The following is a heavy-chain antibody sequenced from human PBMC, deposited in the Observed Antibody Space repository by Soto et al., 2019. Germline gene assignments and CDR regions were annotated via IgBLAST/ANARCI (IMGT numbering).Heavy chain of an antibody. D-gene: IGHD5-18*01. J-gene: IGHJ3*02. CDR1: GGSISSSSYY. V-gene: IGHV4-39*01. CDR2: IYYSGST. CDR3: ARHRGYSYGLGNDAFDI. Sequence: QLQLQESGPGLVKPSETLSLTCTVSGGSISSSSYYWGWIRQPPGKGLEWIGSIYYSGSTYYNPSLKSRVTISVDTSKNQFSLKLSSVTAADTAVYYCARHRGYSYGLGNDAFDIWGQGTMVTVSS.